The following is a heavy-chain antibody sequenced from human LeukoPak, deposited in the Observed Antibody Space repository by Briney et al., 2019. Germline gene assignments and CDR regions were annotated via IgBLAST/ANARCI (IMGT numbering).Heavy chain of an antibody. CDR2: ISGSGGST. V-gene: IGHV3-23*01. Sequence: QSGGSLTLSCAASGFTFSSYAMSWVRQAPGKGLEWVSAISGSGGSTYYADPVKGRFTISRDNSKNTLYLQMNSLRAEDTAVYYCAKDHLNYYGSGSHGNWFDPWVQGTLVTVSS. J-gene: IGHJ5*02. D-gene: IGHD3-10*01. CDR3: AKDHLNYYGSGSHGNWFDP. CDR1: GFTFSSYA.